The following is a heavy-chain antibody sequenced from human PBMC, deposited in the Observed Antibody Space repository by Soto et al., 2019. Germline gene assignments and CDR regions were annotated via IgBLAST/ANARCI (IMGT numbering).Heavy chain of an antibody. J-gene: IGHJ4*02. Sequence: GASVKVSCKASGGTFSSYAISWVRQAPGQGLEWMGGIIPIFGTANYAQKFQGRVTITADESTSTAYMELSSLRSEDTAVYYCAKASGARLGELSSYPRGYYDSSGYYYNKPFDYWGQGTLVTVSS. CDR1: GGTFSSYA. D-gene: IGHD3-22*01. CDR3: AKASGARLGELSSYPRGYYDSSGYYYNKPFDY. CDR2: IIPIFGTA. V-gene: IGHV1-69*13.